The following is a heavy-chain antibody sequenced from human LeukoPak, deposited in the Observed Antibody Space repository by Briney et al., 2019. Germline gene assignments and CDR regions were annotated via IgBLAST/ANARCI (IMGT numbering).Heavy chain of an antibody. Sequence: ASVKVSFKASGYTFTSYGISWVRQAPGQGLEWMGWISAYNGNTNYAQKLQGRVTMTTDTSTSTAYMELRSLRSDDTAVYYCARDPGGWLAYYYYYGMDVWGQGTTVTVSS. J-gene: IGHJ6*02. D-gene: IGHD6-19*01. CDR2: ISAYNGNT. CDR3: ARDPGGWLAYYYYYGMDV. V-gene: IGHV1-18*01. CDR1: GYTFTSYG.